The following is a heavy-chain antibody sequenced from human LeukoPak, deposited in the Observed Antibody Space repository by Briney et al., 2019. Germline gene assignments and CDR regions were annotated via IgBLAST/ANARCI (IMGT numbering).Heavy chain of an antibody. Sequence: SETLSLTCTVSGGSINSSSYYWAWIRQPPGKGLEWIGSFYYPGSTYYNPSLKSRVTISIDASRNQFSLNLSSVTAADTAVYYCASRSGGDYWGQGTLVTVSS. V-gene: IGHV4-39*01. CDR1: GGSINSSSYY. CDR3: ASRSGGDY. D-gene: IGHD3-10*01. J-gene: IGHJ4*02. CDR2: FYYPGST.